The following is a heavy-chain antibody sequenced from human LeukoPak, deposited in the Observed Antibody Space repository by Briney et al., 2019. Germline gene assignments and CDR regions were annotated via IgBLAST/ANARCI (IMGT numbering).Heavy chain of an antibody. J-gene: IGHJ4*02. CDR2: IQSNGNEK. Sequence: GGSLRLSCAVSGFTFSDYAMHWVSQAPGKGLEWVASIQSNGNEKYSSDSLKGRFTISRDNSKNTLYLQMNTVRPEDTAVFYCARGVTSWPQGPYHFDYWGQGILITVSS. CDR3: ARGVTSWPQGPYHFDY. D-gene: IGHD2-2*01. CDR1: GFTFSDYA. V-gene: IGHV3-30*02.